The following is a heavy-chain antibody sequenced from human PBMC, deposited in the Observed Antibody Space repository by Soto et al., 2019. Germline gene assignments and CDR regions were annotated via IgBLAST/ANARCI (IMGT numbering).Heavy chain of an antibody. D-gene: IGHD2-21*01. V-gene: IGHV1-69*01. J-gene: IGHJ6*02. CDR3: ARCEYCGNPYYYYYGMDV. CDR1: GGTFSSYA. CDR2: IIPIFGTA. Sequence: QVQLVQSGAEVKKPGSSVKVSCKASGGTFSSYAICWVRQAPGQGLEWMGGIIPIFGTANYAQKFQGRVTITADESTSTAYMELSSLRSEDTAVYYCARCEYCGNPYYYYYGMDVWGQGTTVTVSS.